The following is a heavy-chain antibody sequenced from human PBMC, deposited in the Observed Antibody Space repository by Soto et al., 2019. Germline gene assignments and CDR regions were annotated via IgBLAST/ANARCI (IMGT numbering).Heavy chain of an antibody. CDR2: ISSNGANT. CDR3: VSWVSAHFDY. Sequence: GSLSLSCAASGFTFDSPYSHGMSWVRQSPGKGPEWVSTISSNGANTHYAESVKGRFTISKDASRNTVHLHMDSLRAEDTATYFCVSWVSAHFDYWGHGTPVTVSS. V-gene: IGHV3-23*01. J-gene: IGHJ4*01. D-gene: IGHD2-8*01. CDR1: GFTFDSPYSHG.